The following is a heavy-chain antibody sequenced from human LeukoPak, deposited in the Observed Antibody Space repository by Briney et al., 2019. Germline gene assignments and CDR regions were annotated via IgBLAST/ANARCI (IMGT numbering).Heavy chain of an antibody. CDR1: GFTFSSYS. CDR2: ISSSSSYI. Sequence: PGRSLRLSCAASGFTFSSYSMNWVRQAPGKGLEWVSSISSSSSYIYYADSVKGRFTISRDNAKNSLYLQMNSLRAEDTAVYYCASLGIAAAGRDYFDYWGQGTLVTVSS. J-gene: IGHJ4*02. CDR3: ASLGIAAAGRDYFDY. V-gene: IGHV3-21*01. D-gene: IGHD6-13*01.